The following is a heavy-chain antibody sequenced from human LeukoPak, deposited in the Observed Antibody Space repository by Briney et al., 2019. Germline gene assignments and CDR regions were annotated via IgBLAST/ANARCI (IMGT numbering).Heavy chain of an antibody. CDR1: GVSISGYY. Sequence: SETLSLTCTVSGVSISGYYWSWIRQPPGKGLEWIGYIYYSGSTNYNPSLKSRVTISVDTSKNQFSLKLSSVTAADTAVYYCARASPAIPVTGLDYWGQGTLVTVSS. D-gene: IGHD6-19*01. V-gene: IGHV4-59*01. J-gene: IGHJ4*02. CDR2: IYYSGST. CDR3: ARASPAIPVTGLDY.